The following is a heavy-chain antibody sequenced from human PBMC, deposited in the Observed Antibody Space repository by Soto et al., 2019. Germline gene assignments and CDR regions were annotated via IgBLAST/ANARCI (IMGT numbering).Heavy chain of an antibody. V-gene: IGHV3-30*03. CDR1: RLTFSNYG. CDR2: ISYGSIST. J-gene: IGHJ4*01. D-gene: IGHD2-15*01. CDR3: AREAGCSGTNCNVYFDY. Sequence: WSLRLSCVASRLTFSNYGMHWVRQAPGKGLEWVAVISYGSISTVYRDSVRGRFTISRDNSRNTLYLHMNSLTPEDTAVYYCAREAGCSGTNCNVYFDYWGLGTLVTV.